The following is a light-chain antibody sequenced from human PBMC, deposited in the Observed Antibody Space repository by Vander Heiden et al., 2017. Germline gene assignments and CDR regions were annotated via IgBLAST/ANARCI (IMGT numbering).Light chain of an antibody. CDR1: QGIRND. V-gene: IGKV1-17*01. CDR2: ASF. J-gene: IGKJ2*01. Sequence: DIQMTLSPSSLSASVGDRVTITCRASQGIRNDLAWYQQKPGKAPKRLIYASFTLQSGVPSRFSGSASGTEFTLTISSLQPEDFATYYCRQHNSYPYTFGQGTKLEIK. CDR3: RQHNSYPYT.